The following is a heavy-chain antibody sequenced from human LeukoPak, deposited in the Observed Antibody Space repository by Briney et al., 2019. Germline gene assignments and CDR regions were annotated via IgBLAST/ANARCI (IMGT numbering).Heavy chain of an antibody. CDR3: ASSLSSGWGPVDDY. D-gene: IGHD6-19*01. CDR1: GFTFSSYW. V-gene: IGHV3-74*01. CDR2: INSDGSST. Sequence: GGSLRLSCAASGFTFSSYWMHWVRQAPGKGLVWVSRINSDGSSTSYADSVKGRFTISRDNAKNTLYLQMNSLRAEDTAVYYCASSLSSGWGPVDDYWGQGIMVTVSS. J-gene: IGHJ4*02.